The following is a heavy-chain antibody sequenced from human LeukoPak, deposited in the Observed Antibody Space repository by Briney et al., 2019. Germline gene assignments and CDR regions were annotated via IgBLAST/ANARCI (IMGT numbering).Heavy chain of an antibody. CDR3: ARAMMVVANLWGVYDY. D-gene: IGHD3-22*01. J-gene: IGHJ4*02. CDR2: LSGSGGTT. CDR1: GFTFSDYT. Sequence: PGGSLRLSCAASGFTFSDYTINWVRQAPGKGLEWVSGLSGSGGTTYYADSVKGRFTISRDNSKNTLYLQMNRLRAEDTAVYFCARAMMVVANLWGVYDYWGQGTLVTVSS. V-gene: IGHV3-23*01.